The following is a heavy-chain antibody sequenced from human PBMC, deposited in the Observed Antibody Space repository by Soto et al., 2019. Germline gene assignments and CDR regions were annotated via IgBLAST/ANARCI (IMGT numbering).Heavy chain of an antibody. J-gene: IGHJ4*02. CDR2: IYSGGST. CDR1: GFTVSSNY. Sequence: GGSLRLSCAASGFTVSSNYMSWVRQAPGKGLEWVSVIYSGGSTYYADSVKGRFTISRDNSKNTLYLQMNSLRAEDTAVYYCARGGSSSPYYYFDYWGQGTLVTVSS. CDR3: ARGGSSSPYYYFDY. V-gene: IGHV3-53*01. D-gene: IGHD6-13*01.